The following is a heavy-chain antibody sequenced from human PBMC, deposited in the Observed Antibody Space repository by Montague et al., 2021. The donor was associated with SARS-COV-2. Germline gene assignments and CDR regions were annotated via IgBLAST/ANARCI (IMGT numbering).Heavy chain of an antibody. J-gene: IGHJ5*01. Sequence: SETLSLTCSVSGGSITTYYWSWVRQPAGKGLEWIGRLSTSGSTNYNPSLKSRVTMSLDTSKNQVSLKQSSVTAADTAVYYCARDASSANSPANNWFDSWGQGTLVTVSS. CDR3: ARDASSANSPANNWFDS. CDR2: LSTSGST. D-gene: IGHD4/OR15-4a*01. V-gene: IGHV4-4*07. CDR1: GGSITTYY.